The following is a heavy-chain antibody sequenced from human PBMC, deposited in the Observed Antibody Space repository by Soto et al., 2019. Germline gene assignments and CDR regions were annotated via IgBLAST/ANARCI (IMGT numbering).Heavy chain of an antibody. CDR3: ASWGMYCSSTSCYTQYYFDY. Sequence: ASVKVSFKASGYTFIGYYMHWFLLSPCQCLYFIGWINPNSGGTNYAQKCQGRVTMTRDTSISTAYMELSRLRSDDTAVYYCASWGMYCSSTSCYTQYYFDYWGQGTLVTVSS. CDR1: GYTFIGYY. D-gene: IGHD2-2*02. J-gene: IGHJ4*02. CDR2: INPNSGGT. V-gene: IGHV1-2*02.